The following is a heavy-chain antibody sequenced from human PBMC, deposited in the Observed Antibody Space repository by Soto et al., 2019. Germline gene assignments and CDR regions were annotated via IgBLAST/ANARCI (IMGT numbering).Heavy chain of an antibody. Sequence: GGSLRLSCAASGFTFNTYAMHWVRQAPGKGLEWVAVISYNGGDKYSADSVKGRFTISRDNSKDTLYLQMNSLRTEDTAVYYCARDKGNTPDYYFDHWGQGNLVTFPS. J-gene: IGHJ4*02. D-gene: IGHD3-10*01. CDR3: ARDKGNTPDYYFDH. CDR2: ISYNGGDK. CDR1: GFTFNTYA. V-gene: IGHV3-30-3*01.